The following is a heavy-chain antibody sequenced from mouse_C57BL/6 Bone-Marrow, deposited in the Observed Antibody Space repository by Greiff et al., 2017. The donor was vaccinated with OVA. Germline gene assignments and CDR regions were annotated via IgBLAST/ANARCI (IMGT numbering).Heavy chain of an antibody. CDR3: ARTYYSNSAWFAY. V-gene: IGHV7-3*01. CDR2: IRNKANGYTT. Sequence: DVMLVESGGGLVQPGGSLSLSCAASGFTFTDYYMSWVRQPPGKALEWLGFIRNKANGYTTEYSASVKGRFTISRDNSQSILYLQMNALRAEDSATYYCARTYYSNSAWFAYWGQGTLVTVSA. D-gene: IGHD2-5*01. J-gene: IGHJ3*01. CDR1: GFTFTDYY.